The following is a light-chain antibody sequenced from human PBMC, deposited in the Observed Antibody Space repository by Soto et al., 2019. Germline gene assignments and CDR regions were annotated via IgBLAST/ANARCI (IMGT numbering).Light chain of an antibody. CDR1: SSNIGNNA. Sequence: QSVLTQPPSVSEAPRQRVTISCSGSSSNIGNNAVNWYQQVPGKAPKLLIYYDDLLPSGVSERFSGSKSGTSASLAISGLQSEDDAAYYCAAWDDSLNGWVFGGGTKVTVL. J-gene: IGLJ3*02. V-gene: IGLV1-36*01. CDR2: YDD. CDR3: AAWDDSLNGWV.